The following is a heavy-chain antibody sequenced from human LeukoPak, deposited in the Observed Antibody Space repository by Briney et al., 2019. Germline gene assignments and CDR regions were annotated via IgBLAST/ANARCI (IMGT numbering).Heavy chain of an antibody. CDR1: GGSFSGYY. Sequence: SETLSLTCAVYGGSFSGYYWSWIRQPPGKGLEWIGEIYHSGSTNYNPSLKSRVTISVDKSKNQFSLKLSSVTAADTAVYYCARGTSQPNSSGWYLIDYWGQGTLVTVSS. CDR2: IYHSGST. J-gene: IGHJ4*02. V-gene: IGHV4-34*01. CDR3: ARGTSQPNSSGWYLIDY. D-gene: IGHD6-19*01.